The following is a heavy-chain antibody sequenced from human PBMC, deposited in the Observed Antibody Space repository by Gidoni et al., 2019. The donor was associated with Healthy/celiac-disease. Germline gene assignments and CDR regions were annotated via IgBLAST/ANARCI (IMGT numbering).Heavy chain of an antibody. J-gene: IGHJ6*02. CDR3: AREDIVVVPAASYYYYGMDV. D-gene: IGHD2-2*01. CDR2: IYYSGST. V-gene: IGHV4-30-4*01. CDR1: GGSISSGDYY. Sequence: QVQLPESGPGLVKPSQTLSLTCTVSGGSISSGDYYWSWIRQPPGKGLEWIGYIYYSGSTYYNPSLKSRVTISVDTSKNQFSLKLSSVTAADTAVYYCAREDIVVVPAASYYYYGMDVWGQGTTVTVSS.